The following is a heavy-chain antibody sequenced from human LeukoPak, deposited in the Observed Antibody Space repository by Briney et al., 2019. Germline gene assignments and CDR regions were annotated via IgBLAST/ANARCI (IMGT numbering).Heavy chain of an antibody. CDR1: GGSISRGGYY. CDR3: ARGGGWRTVTTRFDP. CDR2: IYYSGST. J-gene: IGHJ5*02. Sequence: PSQTLSLTCTVSGGSISRGGYYWSWIRQHPGKGLEWIGYIYYSGSTYYNPSLKSRVTISVDTSKNQFSLKLSSVTAADTAVYYCARGGGWRTVTTRFDPWGQGTLVTVSS. D-gene: IGHD4-17*01. V-gene: IGHV4-31*03.